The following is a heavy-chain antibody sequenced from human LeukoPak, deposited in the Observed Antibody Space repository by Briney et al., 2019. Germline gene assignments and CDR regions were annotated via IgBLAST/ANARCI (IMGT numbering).Heavy chain of an antibody. CDR2: ISSSSSYT. CDR3: ARSPLWFGELFDY. D-gene: IGHD3-10*01. J-gene: IGHJ4*02. V-gene: IGHV3-11*06. CDR1: GFTFSDYY. Sequence: GGSLRLSCAASGFTFSDYYMSWIRQAPGKGLEWVSYISSSSSYTNYADSVKGRFTISRDNAKNSLYLQMNSLRAEDTAVYYRARSPLWFGELFDYWGQGTLVTVSS.